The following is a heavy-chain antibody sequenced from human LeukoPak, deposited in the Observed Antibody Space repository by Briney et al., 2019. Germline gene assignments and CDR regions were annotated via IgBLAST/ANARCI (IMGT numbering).Heavy chain of an antibody. CDR2: INHSGST. J-gene: IGHJ4*02. D-gene: IGHD2-15*01. V-gene: IGHV4-34*01. CDR3: ARGHYYCSGGSCYSYYFDY. Sequence: SETLSLTCAVYGGSFSGYYWSWIGQPPGKGLEWIREINHSGSTNYNPSLKSRVTISVDTSKNQFSLKLSSVTAADTAVYYCARGHYYCSGGSCYSYYFDYWGQGTLVTVSS. CDR1: GGSFSGYY.